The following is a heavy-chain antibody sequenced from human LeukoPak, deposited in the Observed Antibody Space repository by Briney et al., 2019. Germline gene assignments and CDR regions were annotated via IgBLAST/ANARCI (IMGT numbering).Heavy chain of an antibody. CDR1: GFSFSDAW. CDR2: IRSKADGGTP. D-gene: IGHD3-22*01. Sequence: GGSLRLSCAASGFSFSDAWMNWVRQAPGKGLEWVGHIRSKADGGTPDYIAPVKGRFTISRDNAQNSLYLQMNSLRAEDTAVYYCARDRGYYVFDYWGQGTLVTVSS. J-gene: IGHJ4*02. V-gene: IGHV3-15*07. CDR3: ARDRGYYVFDY.